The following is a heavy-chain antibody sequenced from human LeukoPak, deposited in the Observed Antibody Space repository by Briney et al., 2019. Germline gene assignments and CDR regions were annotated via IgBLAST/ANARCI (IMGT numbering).Heavy chain of an antibody. Sequence: GGTPRLSCPASGLTFSSQAMSYARQAPGKGREWVSAISGSGGSTYYAGSVKGRFTISRDNSKNTLYLQMNSLRAEDTAVYYCAKGGNFDYWGQGTLVTVSS. CDR1: GLTFSSQA. J-gene: IGHJ4*02. CDR2: ISGSGGST. V-gene: IGHV3-23*01. D-gene: IGHD6-13*01. CDR3: AKGGNFDY.